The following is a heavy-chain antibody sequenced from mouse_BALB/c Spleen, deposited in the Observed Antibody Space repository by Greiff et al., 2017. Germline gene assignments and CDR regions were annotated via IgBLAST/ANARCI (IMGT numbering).Heavy chain of an antibody. V-gene: IGHV3-6*02. D-gene: IGHD2-3*01. CDR3: ARERDDGYYSWFAY. Sequence: ESGPGLVKPSQSLSLTCSVTGYSITSGYYWNWIRQFPGNKLEWMGYISYDGSNNYNPSLKNRISITRDTSKNQFFLKLNSVTTEDTATYYCARERDDGYYSWFAYWGQGTLVTVSA. CDR2: ISYDGSN. J-gene: IGHJ3*01. CDR1: GYSITSGYY.